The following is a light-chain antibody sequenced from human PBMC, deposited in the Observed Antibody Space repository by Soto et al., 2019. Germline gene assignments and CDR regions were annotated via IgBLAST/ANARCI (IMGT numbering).Light chain of an antibody. V-gene: IGKV3-15*01. CDR3: HQYNSWPRGT. CDR2: GAS. CDR1: QGVSRK. J-gene: IGKJ3*01. Sequence: EIVMTQSPATLSVAPGERVTFSCRASQGVSRKLAWYQHKPGQAPRLLISGASTGATGIPARFSGSGSGTEFTLTISSLQSEDCAVYYCHQYNSWPRGTFGPGTKVEIK.